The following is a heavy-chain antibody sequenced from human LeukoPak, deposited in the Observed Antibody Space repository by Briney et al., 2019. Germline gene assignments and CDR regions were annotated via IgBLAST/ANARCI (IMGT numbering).Heavy chain of an antibody. CDR3: AKLLRDVTIYDF. J-gene: IGHJ4*01. Sequence: GGSLRPSCAAAGFTFSRYWMSWVRQAPGKGLERVASINQDESAKRYVDSVKGRFTISRDNTKNSLFLQMNSLRAEDAAFYYCAKLLRDVTIYDFWGHGTLVTVSS. CDR1: GFTFSRYW. V-gene: IGHV3-7*01. D-gene: IGHD5-24*01. CDR2: INQDESAK.